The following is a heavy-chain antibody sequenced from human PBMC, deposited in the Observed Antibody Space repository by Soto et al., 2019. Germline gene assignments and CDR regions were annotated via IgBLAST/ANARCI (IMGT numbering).Heavy chain of an antibody. Sequence: GESLKISCKGSGYSFTSYWIGWVRQMPGKGLEWMGIIYPGDSDTRYSPSFQGQVTISADKSISTAYLQWSSLKASDTAMYYCARDAKIQLWQTDAFDIWGQGTMVTVSS. CDR2: IYPGDSDT. J-gene: IGHJ3*02. CDR1: GYSFTSYW. V-gene: IGHV5-51*01. CDR3: ARDAKIQLWQTDAFDI. D-gene: IGHD5-18*01.